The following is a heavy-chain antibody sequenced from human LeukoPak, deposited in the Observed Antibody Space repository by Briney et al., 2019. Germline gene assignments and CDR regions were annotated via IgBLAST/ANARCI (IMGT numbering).Heavy chain of an antibody. J-gene: IGHJ4*02. CDR3: VKGGCSSTSCPIDC. Sequence: GGSLRLSCSASGFTFSSYAMHWVRQAPGKGLEYVSAISSNGGSTYYADSVKGRFTISRDNSKNTLYLQMSSLRAEDTAVYYCVKGGCSSTSCPIDCWGQGTLVTVSS. D-gene: IGHD2-2*01. CDR2: ISSNGGST. V-gene: IGHV3-64D*06. CDR1: GFTFSSYA.